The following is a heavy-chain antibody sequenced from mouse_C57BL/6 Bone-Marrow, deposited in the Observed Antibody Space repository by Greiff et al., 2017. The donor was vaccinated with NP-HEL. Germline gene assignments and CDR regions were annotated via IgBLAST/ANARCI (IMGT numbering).Heavy chain of an antibody. J-gene: IGHJ4*01. CDR2: ISSGGSYT. CDR3: ARRRGGYSNYDAMDY. Sequence: DVHLVESGGDLVKPGGSLKLSCAASGFTFSSYGMSWVRQTPDKRLAWVATISSGGSYTYYPDSVKGRFTISRDNAKNTLYLQMSSLKSEDTAMYYCARRRGGYSNYDAMDYWGQGTSVTVSS. CDR1: GFTFSSYG. D-gene: IGHD2-5*01. V-gene: IGHV5-6*01.